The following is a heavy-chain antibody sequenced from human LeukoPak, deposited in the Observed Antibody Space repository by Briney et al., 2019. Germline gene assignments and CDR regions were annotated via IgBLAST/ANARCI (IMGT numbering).Heavy chain of an antibody. D-gene: IGHD3-22*01. CDR3: ARGREITMIATRYYFDY. Sequence: ASVKVSCKASGGTFSSYAISWVRQAPGQGLEWMGGIIPIFGTANYAQKFQGRVTITADESTSTAYMELSSLRSEDTAVYYCARGREITMIATRYYFDYWGQGTLVTVSS. CDR1: GGTFSSYA. J-gene: IGHJ4*02. V-gene: IGHV1-69*13. CDR2: IIPIFGTA.